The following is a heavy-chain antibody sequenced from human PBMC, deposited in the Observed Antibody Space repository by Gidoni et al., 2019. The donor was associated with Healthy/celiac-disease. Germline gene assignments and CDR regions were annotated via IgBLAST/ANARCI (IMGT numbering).Heavy chain of an antibody. D-gene: IGHD2-2*01. V-gene: IGHV3-23*04. CDR3: AKEGECSSTSGYVLDY. Sequence: EVQLVASGGGLVQPGGSLSLSCSASAFTFTSYAMGWVRQAPGKGLEWVSAISGSGGSTYYADAVKGRFTISRDNAKKTLYLQMNSLRAEDTAVYYCAKEGECSSTSGYVLDYWGQGTLVTVSS. CDR1: AFTFTSYA. J-gene: IGHJ4*02. CDR2: ISGSGGST.